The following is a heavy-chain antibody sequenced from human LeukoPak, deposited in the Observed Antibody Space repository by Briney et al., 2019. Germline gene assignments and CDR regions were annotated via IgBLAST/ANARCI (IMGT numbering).Heavy chain of an antibody. CDR2: ISYDGSNK. CDR3: ARGSQSYSSGWYGGPLLGGSYCYGMDV. D-gene: IGHD6-19*01. Sequence: GGSLRLSCAASGFTFSSYAMHWVRQAPGKGLEWVAVISYDGSNKYYADSVKGRFTISRDNSKNTLYLQMNSLRAEDTAVYYCARGSQSYSSGWYGGPLLGGSYCYGMDVWGQGTTVTVSS. CDR1: GFTFSSYA. J-gene: IGHJ6*02. V-gene: IGHV3-30-3*01.